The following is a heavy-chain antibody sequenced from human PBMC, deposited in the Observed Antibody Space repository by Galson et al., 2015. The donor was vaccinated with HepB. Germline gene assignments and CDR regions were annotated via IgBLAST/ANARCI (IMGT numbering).Heavy chain of an antibody. J-gene: IGHJ3*02. Sequence: SVKVSCKASGNTFTSDYMHWARQAPGQGLEWMGVIDPDGGTTRYAQNFQGRVTMTRDTSTSTVYMELSSLRSEDTAVYYCAREGSEAFDIWGQGAMVTVSS. CDR2: IDPDGGTT. V-gene: IGHV1-46*01. D-gene: IGHD3-10*01. CDR3: AREGSEAFDI. CDR1: GNTFTSDY.